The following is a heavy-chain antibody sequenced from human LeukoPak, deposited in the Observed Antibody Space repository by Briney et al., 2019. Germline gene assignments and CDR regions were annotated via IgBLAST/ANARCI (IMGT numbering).Heavy chain of an antibody. J-gene: IGHJ4*02. Sequence: GGSLRLSCAASGFTFSSSWMISVRQAPGKGPEWVANIKADGSEKHYVDSVKGRFTISRDNAKKSLYLQMNTLRAEDTAVYYCAREDDWNYEDYWGQGTLVTVSS. CDR1: GFTFSSSW. D-gene: IGHD1-7*01. V-gene: IGHV3-7*01. CDR3: AREDDWNYEDY. CDR2: IKADGSEK.